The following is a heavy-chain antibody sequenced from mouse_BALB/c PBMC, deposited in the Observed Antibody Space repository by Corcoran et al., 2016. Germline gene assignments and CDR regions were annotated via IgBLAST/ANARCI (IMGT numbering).Heavy chain of an antibody. CDR3: ARADDRSRFAY. Sequence: QVQQQQSAAELLTPGASGKVSCKSTGYTFSSYWIEWVKQRPGHGLEWIGEILPGSGSTNYNEKFKGQAKFTADTSSNTAYMQLSSPTSEDSSVYYGARADDRSRFAYWATWTLYTVSA. CDR2: ILPGSGST. V-gene: IGHV1-9*01. CDR1: GYTFSSYW. J-gene: IGHJ3*01. D-gene: IGHD2-14*01.